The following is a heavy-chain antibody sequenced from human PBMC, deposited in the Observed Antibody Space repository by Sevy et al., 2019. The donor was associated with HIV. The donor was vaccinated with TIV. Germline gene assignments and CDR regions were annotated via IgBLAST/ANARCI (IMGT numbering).Heavy chain of an antibody. Sequence: GGSLRLSCAASGFTFSSYGMHWVRQAPGKGLEWVAVIWYDGSNKYYADSVKGRFTMSRDNSKNTLYLQMNSLRAEDTAVYYCARDPPWIPGPYSSSWLANWFDPWGQGTLVTVSS. V-gene: IGHV3-33*01. J-gene: IGHJ5*02. CDR3: ARDPPWIPGPYSSSWLANWFDP. CDR2: IWYDGSNK. D-gene: IGHD6-13*01. CDR1: GFTFSSYG.